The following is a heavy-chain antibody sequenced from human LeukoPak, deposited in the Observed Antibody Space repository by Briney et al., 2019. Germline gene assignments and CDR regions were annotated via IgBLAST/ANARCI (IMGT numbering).Heavy chain of an antibody. V-gene: IGHV4-34*01. J-gene: IGHJ4*02. CDR2: INHSGST. Sequence: KPSETLSLTCAVYGGSFSGYYWSWIRQPPGKGLEWIGEINHSGSTNYNPSLKSRVTISVDTSKNQFSLKLSSVTAADTAVYYCARRYSSSWYVVSRFDYWGQGTLVTVSS. CDR1: GGSFSGYY. D-gene: IGHD6-13*01. CDR3: ARRYSSSWYVVSRFDY.